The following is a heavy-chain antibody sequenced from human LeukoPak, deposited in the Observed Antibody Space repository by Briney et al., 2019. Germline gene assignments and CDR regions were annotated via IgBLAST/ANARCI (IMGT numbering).Heavy chain of an antibody. V-gene: IGHV4-39*07. D-gene: IGHD6-13*01. J-gene: IGHJ5*02. CDR2: IYYSGST. CDR1: GGSISSSSYY. Sequence: PWETLSLTRTVSGGSISSSSYYWGWIRQPPGTGLEWIGSIYYSGSTYYNPSLKSRVTISVDTSKNQFSLKLSSVTAADTAVYYCATTAAAGTRLAWFDPWGQGTLVTVSS. CDR3: ATTAAAGTRLAWFDP.